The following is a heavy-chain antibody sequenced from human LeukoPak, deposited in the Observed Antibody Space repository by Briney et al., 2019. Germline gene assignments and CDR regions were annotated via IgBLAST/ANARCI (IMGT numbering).Heavy chain of an antibody. Sequence: ASVKVSCKASGYTFTDYGVSWVRQAPGRGLEWMGWISTSIDKTDYAQNFQGRVTVTRDTSTTTVHMELRGLRSEDTAVYSCARDQEGFDYWGQGTVVTVSS. V-gene: IGHV1-18*01. J-gene: IGHJ4*02. CDR3: ARDQEGFDY. CDR1: GYTFTDYG. CDR2: ISTSIDKT.